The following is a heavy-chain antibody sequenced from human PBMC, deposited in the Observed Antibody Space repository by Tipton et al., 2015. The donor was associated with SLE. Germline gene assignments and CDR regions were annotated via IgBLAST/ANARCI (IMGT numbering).Heavy chain of an antibody. CDR3: ARDVEGSVWYFDL. Sequence: TLSLTCAVSGGSISSGGYYWNWIRQHPGKGLEWIGYVSHRGNTYYSPSLKGRITISVDTSKNQFSLKLSSVTAADTAVYYCARDVEGSVWYFDLWGRGTLVTVSS. CDR2: VSHRGNT. CDR1: GGSISSGGYY. J-gene: IGHJ2*01. V-gene: IGHV4-31*11.